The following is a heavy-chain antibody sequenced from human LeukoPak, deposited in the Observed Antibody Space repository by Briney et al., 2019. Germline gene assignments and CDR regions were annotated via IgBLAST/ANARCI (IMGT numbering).Heavy chain of an antibody. D-gene: IGHD2/OR15-2a*01. CDR1: GFTFNDYE. J-gene: IGHJ4*02. CDR3: ARVRSPLRIFDY. V-gene: IGHV3-48*03. CDR2: ISSSGSTI. Sequence: GGSLRLSCAASGFTFNDYEMNWVRQAPGKGLEWVSYISSSGSTINYADSVKGRFTMSRDNAKNSLYLQMNSLRAEGTAVYYCARVRSPLRIFDYWGQGTLVTVSS.